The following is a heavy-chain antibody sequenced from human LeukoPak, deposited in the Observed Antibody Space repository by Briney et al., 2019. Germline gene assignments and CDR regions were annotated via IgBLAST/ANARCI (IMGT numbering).Heavy chain of an antibody. CDR1: GFTLNGYW. J-gene: IGHJ4*02. CDR3: AKDPRSTIFGVVITLGY. Sequence: GGSLRLSCAAPGFTLNGYWMHWVRQAPGKGLEWVSAISGSGGSTYYADSVKGRFTISRDNSKNTLYLQMNSLRAEDTAVYYCAKDPRSTIFGVVITLGYWGQGTLVTVSS. D-gene: IGHD3-3*01. V-gene: IGHV3-23*01. CDR2: ISGSGGST.